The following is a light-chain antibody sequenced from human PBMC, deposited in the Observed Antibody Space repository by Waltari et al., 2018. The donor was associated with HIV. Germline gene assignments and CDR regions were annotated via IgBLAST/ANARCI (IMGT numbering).Light chain of an antibody. CDR1: TGAVTSGHY. CDR3: LLSYGGTRV. V-gene: IGLV7-46*01. CDR2: DTS. Sequence: QAVVTQEPSLTVSPGGTVTLTCVSSTGAVTSGHYPYWFQQKPGQAPRTRIFDTSNKHSAPPARFAGSFRGGKAALTLSGAQREDEADYYCLLSYGGTRVFGGGTKLTVL. J-gene: IGLJ2*01.